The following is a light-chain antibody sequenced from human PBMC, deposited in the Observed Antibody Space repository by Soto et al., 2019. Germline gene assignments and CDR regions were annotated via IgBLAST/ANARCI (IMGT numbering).Light chain of an antibody. V-gene: IGLV2-14*03. CDR3: CSYTSRSTHV. CDR2: DVN. Sequence: QSALTQPASVYGSPGQSITISCTGTSSDVGGYNFVSWYQQHPGKVPKLMIFDVNRRPSGVSDRFSGSKSGNTASLTISGLQAEDEGDYYCCSYTSRSTHVFGSGTKLTVL. J-gene: IGLJ1*01. CDR1: SSDVGGYNF.